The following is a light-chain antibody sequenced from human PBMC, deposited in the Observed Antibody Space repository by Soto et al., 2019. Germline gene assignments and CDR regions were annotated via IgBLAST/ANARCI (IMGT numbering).Light chain of an antibody. Sequence: DIQMTQSPSSLSASVGDRVTITCRASQTISSYLNWYQQKPGKAPKLLIYAASTLESGVPSRFSGNRSGTDFTLTISSLQPEDFAAYYCQQSSRTPWTFGQWTKVEIK. J-gene: IGKJ1*01. CDR3: QQSSRTPWT. V-gene: IGKV1-39*01. CDR1: QTISSY. CDR2: AAS.